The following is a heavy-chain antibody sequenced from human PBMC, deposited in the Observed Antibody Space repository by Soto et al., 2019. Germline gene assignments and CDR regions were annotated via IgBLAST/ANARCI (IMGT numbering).Heavy chain of an antibody. D-gene: IGHD2-15*01. CDR2: MFYSGLT. J-gene: IGHJ6*02. CDR1: GYSVSSSDYY. Sequence: ETLSLTCSVSGYSVSSSDYYWAWIRQPPGKGLEWIGSMFYSGLTYYNPSLKSRATLSADTSKNQFSVRLNSVTAADTAVYYCAPLSVSLSGPYGIHVWGQGTTVTVSS. V-gene: IGHV4-39*01. CDR3: APLSVSLSGPYGIHV.